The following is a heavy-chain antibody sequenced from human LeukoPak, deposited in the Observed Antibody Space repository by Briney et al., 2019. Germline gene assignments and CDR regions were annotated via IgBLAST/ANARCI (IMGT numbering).Heavy chain of an antibody. Sequence: ASVKVSCKASGYTFTNYGITWVRQAPGQGLEWMGWINGHQGNTKYAQNFQGRATMTIDTSTSTAYMDLRSLRSDDTAIYFCARSDLATITAGPFEYWGQGTLVAVSS. CDR3: ARSDLATITAGPFEY. J-gene: IGHJ4*02. D-gene: IGHD5-12*01. CDR1: GYTFTNYG. V-gene: IGHV1-18*01. CDR2: INGHQGNT.